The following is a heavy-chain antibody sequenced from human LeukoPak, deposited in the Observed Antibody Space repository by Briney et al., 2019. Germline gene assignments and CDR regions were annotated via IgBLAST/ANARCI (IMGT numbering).Heavy chain of an antibody. CDR1: GGSISSYY. J-gene: IGHJ4*02. D-gene: IGHD1-26*01. CDR3: ARLASGSYGPLTPFDY. Sequence: SETPSLTCTVSGGSISSYYWSWIRQPPGKGLEWIGDIYYSGSTNYNPSLKSRVTISVDTSKNQFSLRLSSVTAADTAVYYSARLASGSYGPLTPFDYWGQGTLVTVSS. V-gene: IGHV4-59*08. CDR2: IYYSGST.